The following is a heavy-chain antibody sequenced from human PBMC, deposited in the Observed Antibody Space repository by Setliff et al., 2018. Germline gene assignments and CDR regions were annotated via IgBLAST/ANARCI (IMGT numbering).Heavy chain of an antibody. D-gene: IGHD2-21*01. CDR1: GYSISSGYY. Sequence: SETLSLTCAVSGYSISSGYYWGWIRQPPGKGLEWIGEINHSGSTNYNPSLKSRVTISVDTSKNQFSPKLSSATAADTAVYYCARVRRVVIAYYYYMDVWGKGTTVTVSS. V-gene: IGHV4-38-2*01. CDR2: INHSGST. CDR3: ARVRRVVIAYYYYMDV. J-gene: IGHJ6*03.